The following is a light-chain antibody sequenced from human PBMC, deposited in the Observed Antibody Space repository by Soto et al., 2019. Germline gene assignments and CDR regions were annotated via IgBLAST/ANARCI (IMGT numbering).Light chain of an antibody. J-gene: IGKJ4*01. Sequence: EVVMTQSPATLSVSPGERATLSCRASQSVSSTLAWYQQKPGQAPRLLIYGASTRATGIPARCSGSGSGTEFTLTISSLQSEEFAVYCCQQYSTWPLTFGGGTKVEIK. CDR2: GAS. V-gene: IGKV3-15*01. CDR3: QQYSTWPLT. CDR1: QSVSST.